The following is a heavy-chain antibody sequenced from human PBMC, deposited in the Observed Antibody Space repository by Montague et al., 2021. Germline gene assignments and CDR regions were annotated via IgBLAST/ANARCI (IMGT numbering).Heavy chain of an antibody. CDR3: ARVGATETAPFDF. D-gene: IGHD4-17*01. CDR1: GGSISSTAYY. V-gene: IGHV4-31*11. J-gene: IGHJ4*02. CDR2: IYYSGST. Sequence: TLSLTCAVSGGSISSTAYYWSWIRQHPGEGLEWIGYIYYSGSTYYNPSLKSRVTISVDTSQNQFSLNLNSVTAADTAVYYCARVGATETAPFDFWGQGTLVTVSS.